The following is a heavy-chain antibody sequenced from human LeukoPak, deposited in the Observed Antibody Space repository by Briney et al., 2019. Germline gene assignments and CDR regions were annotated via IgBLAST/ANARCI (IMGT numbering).Heavy chain of an antibody. V-gene: IGHV4-59*01. CDR1: DGSISSYY. J-gene: IGHJ4*02. CDR3: ARGDDSKSTYFDY. Sequence: SETLSLTCTVSDGSISSYYWNWIRQTPGKGLEWIGYIYYSGSTKNNPSLESRVTISLDTSKNQFSLRLNSVTAADTAVYYCARGDDSKSTYFDYWGQGTLVTVSS. CDR2: IYYSGST. D-gene: IGHD3-3*01.